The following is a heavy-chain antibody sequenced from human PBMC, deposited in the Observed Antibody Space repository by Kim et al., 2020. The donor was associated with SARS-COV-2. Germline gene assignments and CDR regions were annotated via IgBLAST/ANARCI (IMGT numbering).Heavy chain of an antibody. CDR1: GGSISTSSYY. J-gene: IGHJ5*02. CDR2: IYVSGNT. Sequence: SETLSLTCTVSGGSISTSSYYWVWIRQRPGKGLEWVGSIYVSGNTYYNPFRKGRVTISVDTSKNQFSLKLMSVTATDTAVYYCARHKWYWRDGPWGQGTVVTVSS. D-gene: IGHD2-8*02. CDR3: ARHKWYWRDGP. V-gene: IGHV4-39*01.